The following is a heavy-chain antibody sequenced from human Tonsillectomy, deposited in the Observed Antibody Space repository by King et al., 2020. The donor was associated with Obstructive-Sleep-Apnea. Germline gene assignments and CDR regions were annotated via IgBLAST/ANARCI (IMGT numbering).Heavy chain of an antibody. D-gene: IGHD3-10*01. CDR1: GFAFVDYA. V-gene: IGHV3-49*03. CDR2: IRSEGYGGAT. J-gene: IGHJ2*01. CDR3: TKEDRGSGRGYFDL. Sequence: VQLVESGGGLVQPGWSLRLSCTTSGFAFVDYAMDWFRQAPGKGLEWIGFIRSEGYGGATEYGASVKGRFIISRDDSKGTAYLQMNSLKTEDTAIYYCTKEDRGSGRGYFDLWGRGTLVSVSS.